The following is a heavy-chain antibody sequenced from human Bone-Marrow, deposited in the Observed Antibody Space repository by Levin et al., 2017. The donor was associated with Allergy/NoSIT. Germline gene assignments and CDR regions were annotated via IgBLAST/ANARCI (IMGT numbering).Heavy chain of an antibody. D-gene: IGHD4-17*01. CDR3: ARDGYYGDRKFDNDMDV. V-gene: IGHV1-69*13. Sequence: ASVKVSCKALGGTFTSYGITWMRQAPGHGPEWIGAIIPIFGTPHYAQRLQGRVTITADESTSTAYMEMRSLKSEDTAVYYCARDGYYGDRKFDNDMDVWGQGTTVTVSS. CDR1: GGTFTSYG. J-gene: IGHJ6*02. CDR2: IIPIFGTP.